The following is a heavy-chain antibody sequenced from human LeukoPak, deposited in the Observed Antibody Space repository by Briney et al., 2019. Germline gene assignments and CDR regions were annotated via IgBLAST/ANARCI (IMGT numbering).Heavy chain of an antibody. V-gene: IGHV3-53*01. Sequence: GGSLRLSCAASGFTVSSNYMSWVRRAPGKGLECVSVIYSGGSTFYADSVKGRLTISRDNSRHTLYLQMNSLRAEDTAVYYCANLYSSGWYHGGPTPFDCWGQGTLVTVSS. J-gene: IGHJ4*02. D-gene: IGHD6-19*01. CDR1: GFTVSSNY. CDR3: ANLYSSGWYHGGPTPFDC. CDR2: IYSGGST.